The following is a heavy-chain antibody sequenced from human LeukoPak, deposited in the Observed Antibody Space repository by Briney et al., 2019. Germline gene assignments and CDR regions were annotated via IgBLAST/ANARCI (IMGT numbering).Heavy chain of an antibody. V-gene: IGHV1-8*01. CDR1: GYTFTSYD. Sequence: GASVKVSCKASGYTFTSYDINWVRQATGQGLEWMGWMNPNSGNTGYAQKFQGRVTMTRNTSISTAYMKLSSLRSEDTAVYYCARGRGGLWFRDRNWFDPWGQGTLVTVSS. CDR2: MNPNSGNT. D-gene: IGHD3-10*01. J-gene: IGHJ5*02. CDR3: ARGRGGLWFRDRNWFDP.